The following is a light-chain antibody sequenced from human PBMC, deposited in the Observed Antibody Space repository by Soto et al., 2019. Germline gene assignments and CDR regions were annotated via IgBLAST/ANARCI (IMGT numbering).Light chain of an antibody. CDR3: QQRGDWPPIT. CDR1: HNVGTN. J-gene: IGKJ5*01. CDR2: GAS. Sequence: VLTQSPATLSVSPGERATLSCRASHNVGTNLAWYQHKPGQAPRLLISGASTRATGVPARFSGSGSGTDFTLTISSLEPEDFAVYYCQQRGDWPPITFGQGTRLEIK. V-gene: IGKV3-11*01.